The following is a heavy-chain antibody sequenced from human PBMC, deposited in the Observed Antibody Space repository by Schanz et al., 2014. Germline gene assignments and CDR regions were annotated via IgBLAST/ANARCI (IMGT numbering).Heavy chain of an antibody. J-gene: IGHJ6*02. CDR2: VCYDGSKK. V-gene: IGHV3-33*06. CDR1: GFSFSGFA. CDR3: VKDLQRKLLRDDHYSGMDA. D-gene: IGHD3-22*01. Sequence: QVQLEESGGGVVQPGGSLRLSCVASGFSFSGFAVHWVRQAPGKGLEWVAVVCYDGSKKYYADSVKSRFTTSRDTSKNTMYLQMNSLRAEDTAVYYCVKDLQRKLLRDDHYSGMDAWGQGTTVTVSS.